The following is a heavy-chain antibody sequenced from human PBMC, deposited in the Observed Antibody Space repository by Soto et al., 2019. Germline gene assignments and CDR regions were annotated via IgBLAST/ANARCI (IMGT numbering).Heavy chain of an antibody. CDR1: GFSFSDYA. J-gene: IGHJ3*01. V-gene: IGHV3-49*04. Sequence: GGSLRLACTVFGFSFSDYAVTGVGQTPGKGLEWVGFIASKTYGATREYAASVKGRFIISRDDPKSIAYLQMNGLKIEDTAVYFCTSLPPEWFRTTPFDFWGQGTRVTVSS. CDR2: IASKTYGATR. D-gene: IGHD2-8*01. CDR3: TSLPPEWFRTTPFDF.